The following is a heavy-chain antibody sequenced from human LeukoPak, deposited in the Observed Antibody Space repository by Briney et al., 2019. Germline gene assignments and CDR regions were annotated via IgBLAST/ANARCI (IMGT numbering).Heavy chain of an antibody. Sequence: PSETLSLTCTVSGDSISSSTYYWGWIRQPPGKGLEWIGSIYYSGSTYYNPSLKSRVTISVDTSKNQFSLKLSSVTAADTAVYYCARRSTAMVNSFDIWGQGTMVTVSS. V-gene: IGHV4-39*01. CDR3: ARRSTAMVNSFDI. CDR1: GDSISSSTYY. CDR2: IYYSGST. J-gene: IGHJ3*02. D-gene: IGHD5-18*01.